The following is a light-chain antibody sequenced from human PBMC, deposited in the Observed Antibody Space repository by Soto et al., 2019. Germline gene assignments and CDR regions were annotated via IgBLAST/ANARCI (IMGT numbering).Light chain of an antibody. CDR3: QQYNSFWT. J-gene: IGKJ1*01. Sequence: DIQMTQSPSSLSASVGDRVTITCRASQSISSWLAWYQQKPGKAPKLLIYDASSLESGVPSRFSGSGSGTEFTLTISSLHPDYFATYYCQQYNSFWTLGQGTKVDIK. CDR1: QSISSW. V-gene: IGKV1-5*01. CDR2: DAS.